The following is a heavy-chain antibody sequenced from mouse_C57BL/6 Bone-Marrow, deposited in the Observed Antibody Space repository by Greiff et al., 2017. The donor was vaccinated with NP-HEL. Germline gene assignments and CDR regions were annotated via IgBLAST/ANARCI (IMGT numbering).Heavy chain of an antibody. D-gene: IGHD1-1*01. CDR1: GFTFSDYY. CDR2: INYDGSST. J-gene: IGHJ2*01. CDR3: ARDPFYYYGSSPLDY. V-gene: IGHV5-16*01. Sequence: DVKLVESEGGLVQPGSSMKLSCTASGFTFSDYYMAWVRQVPEKGLEWVANINYDGSSTYYLDSLKSRFIISRDNAKNILYLQMSSLKSEDTATYYCARDPFYYYGSSPLDYWGQGTTLTVSS.